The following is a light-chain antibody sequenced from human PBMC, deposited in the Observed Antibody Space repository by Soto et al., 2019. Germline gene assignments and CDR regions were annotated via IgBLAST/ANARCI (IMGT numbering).Light chain of an antibody. Sequence: DIQITQSPSSLSASVGDRITITCRASQSISRNLNWYQHKPGKAPKLLINAASCPERGLPSRIIGGGPVTDFTLNTISLHPVDFATYYCQKNYRAGPWTSGQGTNVVIK. V-gene: IGKV1-39*01. CDR2: AAS. CDR3: QKNYRAGPWT. CDR1: QSISRN. J-gene: IGKJ1*01.